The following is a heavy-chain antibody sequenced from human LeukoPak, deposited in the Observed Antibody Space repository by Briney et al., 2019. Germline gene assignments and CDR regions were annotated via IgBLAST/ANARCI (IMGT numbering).Heavy chain of an antibody. Sequence: SETLSLTCTVSGGSISSYYWSWIRQPAGKGLEWSGRIYTSGSTNYNPSLKSRVTMSVDTSKNQFSLKLSSVTAADTAVYYCARDNYDILTGYSYFDHWGQGTLVTVSS. D-gene: IGHD3-9*01. CDR1: GGSISSYY. CDR3: ARDNYDILTGYSYFDH. V-gene: IGHV4-4*07. J-gene: IGHJ4*02. CDR2: IYTSGST.